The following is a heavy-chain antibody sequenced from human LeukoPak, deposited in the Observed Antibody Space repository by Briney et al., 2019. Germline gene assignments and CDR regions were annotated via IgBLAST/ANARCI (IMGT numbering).Heavy chain of an antibody. CDR3: ARMGSSWYALIDY. V-gene: IGHV4-59*12. D-gene: IGHD6-13*01. Sequence: SETLSLICSVSGDSISLYYWSWIRQPPGKGLEWIGYIDHTGSTNYNPSLNSRVTISRDTSKNHFSLKLSSVTAADTAVYYCARMGSSWYALIDYWGQGTLVTVSS. CDR1: GDSISLYY. CDR2: IDHTGST. J-gene: IGHJ4*02.